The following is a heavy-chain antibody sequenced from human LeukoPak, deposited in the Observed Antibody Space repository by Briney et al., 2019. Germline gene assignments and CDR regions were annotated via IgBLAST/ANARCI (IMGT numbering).Heavy chain of an antibody. CDR2: IYYSGST. J-gene: IGHJ4*02. CDR3: ASSRMYSSGWYFYY. CDR1: GGSISSSSYY. V-gene: IGHV4-39*01. D-gene: IGHD6-19*01. Sequence: SETLSLTCTVSGGSISSSSYYWGWIRQPPGKGLEWIGSIYYSGSTYYNPSLKSRVTISVDTSKNQFSLKLSSMTAADTAVYYCASSRMYSSGWYFYYWGQGTLVTVAS.